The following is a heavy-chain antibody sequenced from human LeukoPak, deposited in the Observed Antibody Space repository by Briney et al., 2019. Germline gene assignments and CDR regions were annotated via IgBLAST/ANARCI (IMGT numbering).Heavy chain of an antibody. Sequence: PGGSLRLSCAVSGFPLSSYAMSWVRQAPGKVLEWVSGISGGGGSTFYADSVKGRFTISRDNSKNTLYLQMNSLRAEDTAVYYCVNLYSSNYWGQGTLVTVSS. J-gene: IGHJ4*02. D-gene: IGHD6-19*01. CDR3: VNLYSSNY. CDR2: ISGGGGST. V-gene: IGHV3-23*01. CDR1: GFPLSSYA.